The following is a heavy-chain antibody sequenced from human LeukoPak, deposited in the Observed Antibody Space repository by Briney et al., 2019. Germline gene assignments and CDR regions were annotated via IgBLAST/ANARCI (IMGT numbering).Heavy chain of an antibody. J-gene: IGHJ4*02. CDR2: IIPILGIA. D-gene: IGHD2-2*01. Sequence: SVKVSCKASGGTFSSYAISWVRQAPGQGLEWMGRIIPILGIANYAQKFQGRVTITADKSTSTAYMELSSLRSEDTAVYYCAREYCSTTRCYMADYWGQGTLVTVSS. CDR3: AREYCSTTRCYMADY. CDR1: GGTFSSYA. V-gene: IGHV1-69*04.